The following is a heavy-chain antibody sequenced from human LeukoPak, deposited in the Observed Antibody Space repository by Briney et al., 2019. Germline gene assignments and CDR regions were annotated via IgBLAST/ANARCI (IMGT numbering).Heavy chain of an antibody. CDR1: GFTFDDYA. Sequence: GGSLRLSRAASGFTFDDYAMHWVRQALGKGLEWVSGISWNSGSIGYADSVKGRFTISRDNAKNSLYLQMNSLRAEDTALYYCAKGSWELLSNAFDIWGHGTMVTVSS. CDR3: AKGSWELLSNAFDI. J-gene: IGHJ3*02. CDR2: ISWNSGSI. D-gene: IGHD1-26*01. V-gene: IGHV3-9*01.